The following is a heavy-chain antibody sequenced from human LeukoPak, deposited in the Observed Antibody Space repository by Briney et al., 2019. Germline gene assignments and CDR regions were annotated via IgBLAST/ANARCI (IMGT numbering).Heavy chain of an antibody. V-gene: IGHV3-21*01. CDR1: GFTFSSYS. D-gene: IGHD3-10*01. CDR2: ISSSSSYI. CDR3: ARDPFIRGVRQGYYYYGMDV. Sequence: TGGSLRLSCAASGFTFSSYSMNWVRQAPGKGLEWVSSISSSSSYIYYADSVKGRFTISRNNAKNSLYLQMNSLRAEDTAVYYCARDPFIRGVRQGYYYYGMDVWGQGTTVTVSS. J-gene: IGHJ6*02.